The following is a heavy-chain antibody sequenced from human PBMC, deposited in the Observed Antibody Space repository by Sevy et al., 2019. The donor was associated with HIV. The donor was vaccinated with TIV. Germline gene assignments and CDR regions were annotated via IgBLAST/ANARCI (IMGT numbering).Heavy chain of an antibody. CDR3: AKESPGYNYDSSGNLDY. D-gene: IGHD3-22*01. J-gene: IGHJ4*02. Sequence: RGCLRLSCAASGFTFNTYAMSWVRQAPGKGLERVSGIRGSGSSTYYAESVKGRLTNSRDNSKNTVHLQMNSLRVEDTAVYYCAKESPGYNYDSSGNLDYWGQGTLVAVSS. V-gene: IGHV3-23*01. CDR1: GFTFNTYA. CDR2: IRGSGSST.